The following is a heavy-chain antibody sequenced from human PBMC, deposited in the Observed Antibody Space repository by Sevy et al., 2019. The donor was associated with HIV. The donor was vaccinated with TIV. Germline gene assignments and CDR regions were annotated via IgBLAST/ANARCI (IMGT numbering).Heavy chain of an antibody. CDR2: INPNSGGT. D-gene: IGHD3-10*01. V-gene: IGHV1-2*06. J-gene: IGHJ6*02. Sequence: ASVKVSCMASGYTFTGYYMHWVRQAPGQGLEWMGRINPNSGGTNYAQKFQGRVTMTRDTSISTAYMELSRLRSDDTAVYYCARESLSAEYYYYGMDVWGQGTTVTVSS. CDR1: GYTFTGYY. CDR3: ARESLSAEYYYYGMDV.